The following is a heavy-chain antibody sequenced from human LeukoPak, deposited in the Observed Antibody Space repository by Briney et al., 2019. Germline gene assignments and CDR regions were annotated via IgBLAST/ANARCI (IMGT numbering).Heavy chain of an antibody. J-gene: IGHJ2*01. CDR3: ARRSSGYYYWYFDL. D-gene: IGHD3-22*01. CDR2: IYYSGST. V-gene: IGHV4-59*01. Sequence: PSETLSLTCTVSGGSISSYYWSWIRQPPGKGLEWIGYIYYSGSTNYSPSLKSRVTISVDTSKNQFSLKLSSVTAADTAVYYCARRSSGYYYWYFDLWGRGTLVTVSS. CDR1: GGSISSYY.